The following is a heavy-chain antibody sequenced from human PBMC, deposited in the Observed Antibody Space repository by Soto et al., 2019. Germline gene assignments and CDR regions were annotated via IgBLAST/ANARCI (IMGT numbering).Heavy chain of an antibody. CDR2: IYYSGSA. V-gene: IGHV4-39*01. J-gene: IGHJ6*01. CDR3: ARGIVVVPAAMRHGMDV. Sequence: SETLSLTCTVSGGSISSSTYYWGWIRQPPGKGLEWIGNIYYSGSAYYNPSLKSRVTISVDTSKNQFSLKLSSVTAADTAVYYCARGIVVVPAAMRHGMDVWGQGTTVT. CDR1: GGSISSSTYY. D-gene: IGHD2-2*01.